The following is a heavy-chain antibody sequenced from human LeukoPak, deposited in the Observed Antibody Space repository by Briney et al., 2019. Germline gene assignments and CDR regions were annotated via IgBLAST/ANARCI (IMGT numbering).Heavy chain of an antibody. Sequence: PSETLSLTCAVFGGSFSGYYWNWIRQPPGKGLEWIGQINPSRNTNYNPSLKSRVTISVDTSKKQFPLKLSSVTAADTAVYYCARRYDFWSGYPPPLDYWGQGTLVTVSS. D-gene: IGHD3-3*01. CDR1: GGSFSGYY. CDR2: INPSRNT. CDR3: ARRYDFWSGYPPPLDY. J-gene: IGHJ4*02. V-gene: IGHV4-34*01.